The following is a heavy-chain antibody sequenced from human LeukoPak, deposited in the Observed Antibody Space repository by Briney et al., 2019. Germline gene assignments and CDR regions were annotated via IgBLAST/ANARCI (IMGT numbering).Heavy chain of an antibody. D-gene: IGHD3-16*01. CDR1: GFTFSTYW. Sequence: GGCLRLSCAASGFTFSTYWMTWVRQAPGKGLEWVANINPDGGAQYYVDSLKGRFTVSRDNAKSSLYLQMNSLRGEDTAVYYCARWVITPYYGMDVWGQGTTVTVSS. J-gene: IGHJ6*02. CDR2: INPDGGAQ. CDR3: ARWVITPYYGMDV. V-gene: IGHV3-7*03.